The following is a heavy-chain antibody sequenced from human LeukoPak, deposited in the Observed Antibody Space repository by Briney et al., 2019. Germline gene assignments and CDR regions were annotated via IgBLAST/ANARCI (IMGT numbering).Heavy chain of an antibody. J-gene: IGHJ4*02. CDR1: GGSFGSYY. CDR3: ARGHWGGYNRFDN. Sequence: PSETLSVTCAVSGGSFGSYYWTWIRQSPEKGLEWVGQIDQSGTTNYNPALETRVTISLDASKTHFSLNVSSVTAADTAVYYCARGHWGGYNRFDNWGQGTLVTVSS. V-gene: IGHV4-34*01. CDR2: IDQSGTT. D-gene: IGHD5-24*01.